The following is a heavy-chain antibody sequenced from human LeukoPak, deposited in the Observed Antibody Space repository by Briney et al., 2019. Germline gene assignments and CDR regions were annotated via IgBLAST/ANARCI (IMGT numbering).Heavy chain of an antibody. J-gene: IGHJ6*03. V-gene: IGHV4-39*07. CDR1: GGSISSSSYY. CDR2: IYYSGNT. CDR3: ARDRFDDSSGYYYHYYYYMDV. D-gene: IGHD3-22*01. Sequence: SETLSLTCTVSGGSISSSSYYWGWIRQPPGKGLEWIGSIYYSGNTFYNPSLKSRVTISVETSKNQFSLKLSSVTAADTAVYYCARDRFDDSSGYYYHYYYYMDVWGKGTTVTVSS.